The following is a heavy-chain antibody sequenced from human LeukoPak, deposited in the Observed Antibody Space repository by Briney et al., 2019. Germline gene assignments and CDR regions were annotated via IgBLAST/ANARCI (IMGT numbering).Heavy chain of an antibody. CDR1: GGSFSGYY. J-gene: IGHJ4*02. V-gene: IGHV4-34*01. CDR2: INPSGST. Sequence: SETLSLTCTVFGGSFSGYYWSWIRQPPDKGLEWIGEINPSGSTNYNPSLKTRVTISTDTSKNHFSLNLNSVTAADTGVYYCVRGSRVYCGGDCYYYWGQGTLVTVSS. CDR3: VRGSRVYCGGDCYYY. D-gene: IGHD2-21*02.